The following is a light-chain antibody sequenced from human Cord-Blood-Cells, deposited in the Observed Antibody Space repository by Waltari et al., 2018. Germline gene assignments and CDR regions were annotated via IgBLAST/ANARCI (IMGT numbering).Light chain of an antibody. Sequence: SYELTQPPSVSVSPGQTASIPCPGDKLGDKYACWYQQKPGQSPVLVIYQDSKRPSGIPERFSGSNSGNTATLTISGTQAMDEADYYCQAWDSSTAGKVVFGGGTKLTVL. CDR1: KLGDKY. CDR3: QAWDSSTAGKVV. V-gene: IGLV3-1*01. CDR2: QDS. J-gene: IGLJ2*01.